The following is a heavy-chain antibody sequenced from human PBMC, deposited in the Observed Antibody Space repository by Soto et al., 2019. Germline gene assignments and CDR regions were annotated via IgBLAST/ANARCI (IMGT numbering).Heavy chain of an antibody. V-gene: IGHV4-31*03. CDR3: ARDRYYDSTGYRSFDY. CDR2: IYYSGST. J-gene: IGHJ4*02. Sequence: PSETLSLTCTVSGGSISSGGYYWSWIRQHPGKGLEWIGYIYYSGSTYYNPSLKSRVTISVDTSKNQFSLKLSSVTAADTAVYYCARDRYYDSTGYRSFDYWGQGTLVTVSS. D-gene: IGHD3-22*01. CDR1: GGSISSGGYY.